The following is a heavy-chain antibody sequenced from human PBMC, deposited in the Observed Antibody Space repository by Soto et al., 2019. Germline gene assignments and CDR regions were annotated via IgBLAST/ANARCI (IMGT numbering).Heavy chain of an antibody. V-gene: IGHV4-31*03. J-gene: IGHJ4*02. CDR1: GDSISSGGYY. Sequence: SETLSLTCTVSGDSISSGGYYWSWIRQHPGKGLEWIGYIYYSGSTYYNPSLKSRVTISVDTSKNQFSLKLSSVTAADTAVYYCARDDQLLSFDYWGQGTLVTVSS. CDR3: ARDDQLLSFDY. CDR2: IYYSGST. D-gene: IGHD2-2*01.